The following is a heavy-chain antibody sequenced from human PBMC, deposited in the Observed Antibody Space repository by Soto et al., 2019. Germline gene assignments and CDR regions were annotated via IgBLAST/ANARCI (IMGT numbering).Heavy chain of an antibody. Sequence: SETLSLTFAVYGGSFSGYYWSWIRQPPGKGLEWIGEINHSGSTNYNPSLKSRVTISVDTSKNQFSLKLSSVTAADTAVYYCARGRSLVRMRYYDRRGYVDYWGQGTLVTVSS. J-gene: IGHJ4*02. D-gene: IGHD3-22*01. CDR2: INHSGST. CDR3: ARGRSLVRMRYYDRRGYVDY. CDR1: GGSFSGYY. V-gene: IGHV4-34*01.